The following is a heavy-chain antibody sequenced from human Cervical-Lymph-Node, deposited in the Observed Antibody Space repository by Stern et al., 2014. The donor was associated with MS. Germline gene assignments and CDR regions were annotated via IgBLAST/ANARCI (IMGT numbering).Heavy chain of an antibody. D-gene: IGHD3-22*01. J-gene: IGHJ4*02. CDR3: ARDRQYYYDSSGIDY. CDR1: GYTFTSYG. CDR2: ISAYNGNT. Sequence: MQLVESGAEVKKPGASVKVSCKASGYTFTSYGISWVRQAPGQGLEWMGWISAYNGNTNYAQKLQGRVTMTTDTSTSTAYMELRSLRSDDTAVYYCARDRQYYYDSSGIDYWGQGTLVTVSS. V-gene: IGHV1-18*04.